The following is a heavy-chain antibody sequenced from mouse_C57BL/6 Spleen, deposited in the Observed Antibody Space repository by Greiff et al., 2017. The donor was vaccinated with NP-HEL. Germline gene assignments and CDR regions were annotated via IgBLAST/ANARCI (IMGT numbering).Heavy chain of an antibody. CDR3: TRVGYYAYAMDY. CDR2: ISSGGDYI. Sequence: EVNLVESGEGLVKPGGSLKLSCAASGFTFSSYAMSWVRQTPEKRLEWVAYISSGGDYIYYADTVKGRFTISRDNARNTLYLQMSSLKSEDTAMYYCTRVGYYAYAMDYWGQGTSVTVSS. CDR1: GFTFSSYA. V-gene: IGHV5-9-1*02. D-gene: IGHD1-1*01. J-gene: IGHJ4*01.